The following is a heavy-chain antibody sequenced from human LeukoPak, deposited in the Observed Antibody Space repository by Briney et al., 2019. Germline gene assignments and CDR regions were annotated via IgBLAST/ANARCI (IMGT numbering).Heavy chain of an antibody. CDR3: ARDQTDSSGQTAGRGYYYGMDV. V-gene: IGHV1-69*04. Sequence: ASVKVSCKASGGTFSSYAISWVRQAPGQGLEWMGRIIPILGIANHAQKFQGRVTITADKSTSTAYMELSSLRSEDTAVYYCARDQTDSSGQTAGRGYYYGMDVWGQGSTVTVSS. J-gene: IGHJ6*02. CDR2: IIPILGIA. CDR1: GGTFSSYA. D-gene: IGHD3-22*01.